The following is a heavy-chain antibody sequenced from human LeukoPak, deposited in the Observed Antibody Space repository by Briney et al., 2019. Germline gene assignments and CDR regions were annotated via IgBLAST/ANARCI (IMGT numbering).Heavy chain of an antibody. V-gene: IGHV4-59*13. CDR2: IYYSGST. CDR1: GGSISSYY. CDR3: AGNSGSSGWYPYYYYYMDV. J-gene: IGHJ6*03. Sequence: PSETLSLTCTVSGGSISSYYWSWIRQPPGKGLEWIGYIYYSGSTNYNPSLKSRVTISVDTSKNQFSLKLSSVTAADTAVYYCAGNSGSSGWYPYYYYYMDVWGKGTTVTVSS. D-gene: IGHD6-19*01.